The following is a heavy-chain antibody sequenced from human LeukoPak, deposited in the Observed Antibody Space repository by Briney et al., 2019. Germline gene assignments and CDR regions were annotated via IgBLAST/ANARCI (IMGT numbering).Heavy chain of an antibody. Sequence: GGSLRLSCAASGFTFDDYAMHWVRQAPGKGLEWVSGISWNSGSIGYADSVKGRFTISRDNSKNTLYLQMNSLRAEDTAVYYCAKDRQYSSSWYEGWFDPWGQGTLVTVSS. CDR1: GFTFDDYA. J-gene: IGHJ5*02. D-gene: IGHD6-13*01. CDR2: ISWNSGSI. V-gene: IGHV3-9*01. CDR3: AKDRQYSSSWYEGWFDP.